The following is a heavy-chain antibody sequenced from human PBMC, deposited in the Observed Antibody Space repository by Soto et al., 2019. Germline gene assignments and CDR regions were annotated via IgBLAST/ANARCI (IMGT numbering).Heavy chain of an antibody. CDR3: ARDLITFGGLLARLQN. J-gene: IGHJ4*02. CDR2: INPNSGGT. V-gene: IGHV1-2*02. Sequence: ASVKVSCKASGYTFTGYYMHWVRQAPGQGLEWMGWINPNSGGTNYAQKFQGRVTMTRDTSISTAYMELSRLRSDDTAVYYCARDLITFGGLLARLQNWGQGALVTVSA. D-gene: IGHD3-16*02. CDR1: GYTFTGYY.